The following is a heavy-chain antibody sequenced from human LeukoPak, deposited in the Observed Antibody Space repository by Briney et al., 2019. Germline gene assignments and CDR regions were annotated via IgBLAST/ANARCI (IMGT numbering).Heavy chain of an antibody. V-gene: IGHV4-34*01. CDR3: ARVAGLLWFGESAFDI. J-gene: IGHJ3*02. Sequence: PSETLSLTCAVYGGSFSGYYWSWIRQPPGKGLEWIGEINHSGSTNYNPSLKSRVTISVDTSKNQFSLKLSSVTAADTAVYYCARVAGLLWFGESAFDIWGQGTMVTVSS. CDR2: INHSGST. CDR1: GGSFSGYY. D-gene: IGHD3-10*01.